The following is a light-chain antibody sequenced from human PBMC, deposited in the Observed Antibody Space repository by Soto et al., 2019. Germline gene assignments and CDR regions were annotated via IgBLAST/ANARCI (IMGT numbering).Light chain of an antibody. V-gene: IGLV3-21*02. CDR3: QVWDTSNDHVV. Sequence: SYELTQPPSVSVAPGQTARITCGENNIESKSVHWYQQRPGQAPVLVVHDDSDRPSGIPERFSGSNSENTATLTITRVEAVDEADYYCQVWDTSNDHVVFGGGTKLTVL. CDR1: NIESKS. CDR2: DDS. J-gene: IGLJ2*01.